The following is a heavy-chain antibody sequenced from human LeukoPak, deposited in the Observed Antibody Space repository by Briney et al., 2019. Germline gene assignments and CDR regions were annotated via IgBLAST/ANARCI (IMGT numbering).Heavy chain of an antibody. J-gene: IGHJ4*02. CDR3: ARAQNFGDYVFDY. CDR1: GFSYSDYW. CDR2: INHDGSQK. D-gene: IGHD3-16*01. V-gene: IGHV3-7*01. Sequence: PGGSLILSCAVSGFSYSDYWMSWVRQAPGKGPEWVAFINHDGSQKSYLDSVEGRFTVSRDNDKNSLSLQMKTLRPEDTAVYYCARAQNFGDYVFDYWGQGTLVTVSS.